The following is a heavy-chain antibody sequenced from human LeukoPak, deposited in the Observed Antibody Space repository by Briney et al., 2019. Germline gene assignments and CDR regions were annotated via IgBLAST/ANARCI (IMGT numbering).Heavy chain of an antibody. D-gene: IGHD6-19*01. CDR2: IRVRGNSY. CDR3: AKDKSGYSGGWSFYY. J-gene: IGHJ4*02. V-gene: IGHV3-23*01. Sequence: GGSLRLSWAASGLTFCSYTMTWVRQAPGKGLQWVSTIRVRGNSYYYAGSAEGRFTISRENSKNTLYLQMNSLRADDTAVYYCAKDKSGYSGGWSFYYWGQGTLVTVSS. CDR1: GLTFCSYT.